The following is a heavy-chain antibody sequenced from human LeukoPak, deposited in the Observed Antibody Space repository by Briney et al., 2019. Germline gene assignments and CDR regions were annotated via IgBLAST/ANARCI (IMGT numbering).Heavy chain of an antibody. D-gene: IGHD5-12*01. CDR3: AKGGSGYYYSHFDY. Sequence: PGGSLRLSCAASGFTFSSYAMSWVRQAPGKGLEWASAISGSGGSTYYADSVKGRFTISRDNSKNTLYLQMNSLRAEDTAVYYCAKGGSGYYYSHFDYWGQGTLVTVSS. J-gene: IGHJ4*02. CDR1: GFTFSSYA. V-gene: IGHV3-23*01. CDR2: ISGSGGST.